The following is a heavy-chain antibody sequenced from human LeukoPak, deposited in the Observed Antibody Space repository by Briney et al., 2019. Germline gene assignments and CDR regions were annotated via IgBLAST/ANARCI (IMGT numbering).Heavy chain of an antibody. D-gene: IGHD3-22*01. J-gene: IGHJ4*02. V-gene: IGHV3-48*03. CDR3: AKDLFYDSSGYSEDY. CDR1: GFTFSTYE. CDR2: ITTGSTI. Sequence: PGGSLRLSCAVSGFTFSTYEMYWVRQAPGKGLEWVSYITTGSTIYYSDSVKGRFTISRDNAKNSLYLQMNSLRAEDTAVYYCAKDLFYDSSGYSEDYWGQGTLVTISS.